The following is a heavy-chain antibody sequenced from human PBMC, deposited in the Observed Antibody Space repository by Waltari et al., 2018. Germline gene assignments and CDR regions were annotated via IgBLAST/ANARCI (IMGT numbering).Heavy chain of an antibody. CDR1: GGSISSHY. CDR2: IYYSGST. V-gene: IGHV4-59*11. Sequence: QVQLQESGPGLVKPSETLSLTCTVSGGSISSHYWSWIRQPPGKGLEWIGYIYYSGSTNYNPSLKNRVTISVDTSKNQFSLKLSSVTAADTAVYYCARENGDSFDYWGQGTLVTVSS. CDR3: ARENGDSFDY. D-gene: IGHD4-17*01. J-gene: IGHJ4*02.